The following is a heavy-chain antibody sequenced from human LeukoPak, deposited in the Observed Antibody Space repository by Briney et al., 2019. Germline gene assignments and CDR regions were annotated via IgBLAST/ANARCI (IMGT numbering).Heavy chain of an antibody. V-gene: IGHV3-30-3*01. CDR2: SWKDGVRK. CDR1: GFIFCHDA. CDR3: VGDRWTEGPDYLDS. J-gene: IGHJ4*02. D-gene: IGHD3/OR15-3a*01. Sequence: GGSLRFSCAASGFIFCHDAIHWVRQGQGKGREWVIVSWKDGVRKVYRDSVKVRFTISTDGSKKTVYLQMTGLEIEDTAVYYCVGDRWTEGPDYLDSWGQGTLVAVSS.